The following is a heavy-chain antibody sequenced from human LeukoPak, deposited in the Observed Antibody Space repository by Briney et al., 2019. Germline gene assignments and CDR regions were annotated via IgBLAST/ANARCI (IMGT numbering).Heavy chain of an antibody. Sequence: ASVKVSCKASGYTFTSYDINWVRQATGQGLEWMGWINPNSGGTNYAQKFQGRVTMTRDTSISTAYMELSRLRSDDTAVYYCARDLATSFKSVLYYYDSSGYYPGAFDIWGQGTMVTVSS. CDR3: ARDLATSFKSVLYYYDSSGYYPGAFDI. D-gene: IGHD3-22*01. CDR2: INPNSGGT. V-gene: IGHV1-2*02. J-gene: IGHJ3*02. CDR1: GYTFTSYD.